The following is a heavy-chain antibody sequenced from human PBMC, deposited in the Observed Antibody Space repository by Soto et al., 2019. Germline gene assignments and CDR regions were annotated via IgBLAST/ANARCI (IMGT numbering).Heavy chain of an antibody. J-gene: IGHJ6*02. D-gene: IGHD2-8*01. Sequence: GSLRLSCSASGFTFSASTMYWVRQAPGKGLEWVSGIYGSDSSTHYADCVKGRFTISRDNSKNMVFLQMNSLRSEDTGVYYCARDQIVLMVCAWVLNTGFPYYNGMDVWGQGTTVTV. CDR1: GFTFSAST. CDR2: IYGSDSST. V-gene: IGHV3-23*05. CDR3: ARDQIVLMVCAWVLNTGFPYYNGMDV.